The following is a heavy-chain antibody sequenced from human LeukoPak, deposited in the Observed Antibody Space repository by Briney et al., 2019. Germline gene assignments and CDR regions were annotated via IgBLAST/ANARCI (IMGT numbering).Heavy chain of an antibody. CDR2: INPNSGGT. V-gene: IGHV1-2*02. CDR1: GYTFTDYY. Sequence: ASVKVSCKASGYTFTDYYMHWVRQAPGQGLEWMGWINPNSGGTNYAQKLQGRVTMTRDTSISTAYMELSRLRSDDAAVYYCARGGEDTAMTNWGQGTLVTVSS. J-gene: IGHJ4*02. CDR3: ARGGEDTAMTN. D-gene: IGHD5-18*01.